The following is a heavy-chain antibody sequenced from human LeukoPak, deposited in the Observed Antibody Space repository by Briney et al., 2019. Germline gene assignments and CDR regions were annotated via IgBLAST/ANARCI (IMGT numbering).Heavy chain of an antibody. CDR1: GYTFTGYY. CDR2: INPNSGGT. CDR3: ARLIGTTGY. D-gene: IGHD1-1*01. J-gene: IGHJ4*02. Sequence: VASVKVSCKASGYTFTGYYMHWVRQAPGQGLEWMGWINPNSGGTNYAQKFQGRVTLTRDTSISTAYMELSRLRSDDTAVYYCARLIGTTGYWGQGTLVTVSS. V-gene: IGHV1-2*02.